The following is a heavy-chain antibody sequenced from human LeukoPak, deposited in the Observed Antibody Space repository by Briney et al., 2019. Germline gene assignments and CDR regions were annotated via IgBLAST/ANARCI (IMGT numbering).Heavy chain of an antibody. CDR1: GGSINTYF. Sequence: SEPVSLTCAVSGGSINTYFWSWIRQPPGKGLEWIGYMYYSGSTNYNPSLKSRATISMDTSKNQFSLKLNSVTAADTAVYYCARQIAWGVGRFDYWGQGTL. V-gene: IGHV4-59*08. CDR3: ARQIAWGVGRFDY. CDR2: MYYSGST. D-gene: IGHD3-10*01. J-gene: IGHJ4*02.